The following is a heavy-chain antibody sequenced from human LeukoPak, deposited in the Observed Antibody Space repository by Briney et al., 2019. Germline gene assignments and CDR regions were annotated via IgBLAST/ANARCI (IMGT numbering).Heavy chain of an antibody. J-gene: IGHJ4*02. D-gene: IGHD3-10*01. V-gene: IGHV1-69*13. CDR1: GGTFSSYA. CDR3: AAAPNYYGSGSSLGG. CDR2: IIPIFGTA. Sequence: SVKVSCKASGGTFSSYAISWVRQAPGQGLEWMGGIIPIFGTANYAQKFQGRVTITADESTSTAYMELSSLRSEDTAVYYCAAAPNYYGSGSSLGGWGQGTLVTVAS.